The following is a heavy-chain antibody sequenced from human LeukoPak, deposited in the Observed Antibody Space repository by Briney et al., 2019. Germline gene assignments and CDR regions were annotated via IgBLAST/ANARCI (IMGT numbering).Heavy chain of an antibody. CDR2: IIGNAGRT. D-gene: IGHD3-9*01. CDR3: AKVYTPDGLYDIDY. CDR1: GFTFSTYA. V-gene: IGHV3-23*01. Sequence: GGSLRLSCAASGFTFSTYAMNWVRQAPGKGLDWVAVIIGNAGRTYYADSVKGRFTISRDNSKNTLYLQMNSLTVEDTARYYCAKVYTPDGLYDIDYWGQGTQVTVSS. J-gene: IGHJ4*02.